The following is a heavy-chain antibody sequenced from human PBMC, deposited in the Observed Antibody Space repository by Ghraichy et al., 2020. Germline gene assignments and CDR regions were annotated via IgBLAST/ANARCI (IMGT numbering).Heavy chain of an antibody. CDR1: GFTVSYNY. J-gene: IGHJ1*01. Sequence: GGSLRLSCVASGFTVSYNYMTWVRQAPGKGLEWVSILYGGGTTYYADSARDRFISSRDNTKNTRYLQMNNLRVEDTAVYYCAPSMAAASFQHWGQGTLVTVSS. V-gene: IGHV3-66*01. D-gene: IGHD6-13*01. CDR2: LYGGGTT. CDR3: APSMAAASFQH.